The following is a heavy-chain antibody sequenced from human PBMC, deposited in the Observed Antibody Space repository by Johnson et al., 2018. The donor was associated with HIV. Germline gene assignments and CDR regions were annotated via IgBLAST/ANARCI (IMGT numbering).Heavy chain of an antibody. CDR1: GFTFSSYA. D-gene: IGHD5-24*01. CDR2: ISSNWGST. J-gene: IGHJ3*02. CDR3: ARDRWLPIGAFDI. Sequence: EVQLLESGGGLVQPGGSLRLSCAASGFTFSSYAMHWVRQAPGKGLEYVSAISSNWGSTYYANSVKGRFTISRDNAKKSLYLQMNSLRAEDTALYYCARDRWLPIGAFDIWGQGTMVTVSS. V-gene: IGHV3-64*01.